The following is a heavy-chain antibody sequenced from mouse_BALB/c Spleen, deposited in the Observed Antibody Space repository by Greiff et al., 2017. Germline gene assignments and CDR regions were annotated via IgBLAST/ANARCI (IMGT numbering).Heavy chain of an antibody. V-gene: IGHV14-1*02. Sequence: DVKLQESGAELVRPGALVKLSCKASGFNIKDYYMHWVKQRPEQGLEWIGWIDPENGNTIYDPKFQGKASITADTSSNTAYLQLSSLTSEDTAVYYCARRDYYGPWFAYWGQGTLVTVSA. D-gene: IGHD1-2*01. CDR3: ARRDYYGPWFAY. J-gene: IGHJ3*01. CDR1: GFNIKDYY. CDR2: IDPENGNT.